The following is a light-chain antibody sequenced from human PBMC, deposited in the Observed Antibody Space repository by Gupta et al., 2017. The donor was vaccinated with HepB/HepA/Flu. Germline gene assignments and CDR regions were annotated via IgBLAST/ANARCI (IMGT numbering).Light chain of an antibody. V-gene: IGLV3-21*02. Sequence: TPQAPVSVVAGGPTTFPCWGDDIGNYDEHWYQQKPGQAPALVVYHDSNRPSGIPERLSGSNSGNTATLTISRVEAEDEADYYCHVRDTSGNLVLFGGGTKLTVL. CDR1: DIGNYD. CDR3: HVRDTSGNLVL. CDR2: HDS. J-gene: IGLJ2*01.